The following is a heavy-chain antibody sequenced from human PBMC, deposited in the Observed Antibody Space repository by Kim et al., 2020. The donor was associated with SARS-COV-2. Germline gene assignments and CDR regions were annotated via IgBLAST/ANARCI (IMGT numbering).Heavy chain of an antibody. CDR3: ARHAYDYGDYFDY. Sequence: TPPLKSRVTISVDTSKNQFSLKLSSVTAADTAVYYCARHAYDYGDYFDYWGQGTLVTVSS. D-gene: IGHD4-17*01. V-gene: IGHV4-39*01. J-gene: IGHJ4*02.